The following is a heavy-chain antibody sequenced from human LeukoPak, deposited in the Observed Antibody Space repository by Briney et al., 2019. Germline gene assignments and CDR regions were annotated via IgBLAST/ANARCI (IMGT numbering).Heavy chain of an antibody. CDR3: ARGYSGYDYGRGYYYYMDV. Sequence: ASVKVSCKASGGTFSSYAISWVRQAHGQGLEWMGGIIPIFGTANYAQKFQGRVTITTDESTSTAYMELSSLRSEDTAVYYCARGYSGYDYGRGYYYYMDVWGKGTTVTVSS. V-gene: IGHV1-69*05. J-gene: IGHJ6*03. CDR1: GGTFSSYA. CDR2: IIPIFGTA. D-gene: IGHD5-12*01.